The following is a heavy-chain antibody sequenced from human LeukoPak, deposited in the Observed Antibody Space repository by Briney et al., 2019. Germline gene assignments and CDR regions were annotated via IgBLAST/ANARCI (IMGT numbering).Heavy chain of an antibody. V-gene: IGHV3-7*01. CDR3: ARDGYNWNYAH. CDR2: IKQDGSEK. J-gene: IGHJ4*02. Sequence: GGSLRLSCAASGFTFSSYWMSWVRQAPGKGLEWVANIKQDGSEKYYVDSVKGRFTISRDNAKNSLYLQMNSLKAEDTAVYYCARDGYNWNYAHWGQGTLVTVSS. D-gene: IGHD1-7*01. CDR1: GFTFSSYW.